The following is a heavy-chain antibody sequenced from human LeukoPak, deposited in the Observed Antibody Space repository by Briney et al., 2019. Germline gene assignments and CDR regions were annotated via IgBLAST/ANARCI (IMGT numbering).Heavy chain of an antibody. CDR1: GFTFDDYA. Sequence: GRSLRLSCAASGFTFDDYAMHWVRQAPGKGLEWVSGISWNSGSIGYADSVKGRFTISRDNAKNSLYLQMNSLRAEDTALYYCAKDQSIAVAGTLFDYWGQGTLVTVSS. CDR2: ISWNSGSI. CDR3: AKDQSIAVAGTLFDY. D-gene: IGHD6-19*01. V-gene: IGHV3-9*01. J-gene: IGHJ4*02.